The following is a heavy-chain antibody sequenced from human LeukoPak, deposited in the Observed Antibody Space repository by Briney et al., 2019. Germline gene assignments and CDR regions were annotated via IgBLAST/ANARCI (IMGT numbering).Heavy chain of an antibody. CDR1: GYTFTSYY. CDR2: INPSGGST. Sequence: ASVKVSCKASGYTFTSYYMHWVRQAPGQGLERMGIINPSGGSTSYAQKFQGRVTITADTSTDTAYMELSSLRSEDTAVYYCATASSAITIFGVVIVNNAFDIWGQGTMVTVSS. CDR3: ATASSAITIFGVVIVNNAFDI. J-gene: IGHJ3*02. D-gene: IGHD3-3*01. V-gene: IGHV1-46*01.